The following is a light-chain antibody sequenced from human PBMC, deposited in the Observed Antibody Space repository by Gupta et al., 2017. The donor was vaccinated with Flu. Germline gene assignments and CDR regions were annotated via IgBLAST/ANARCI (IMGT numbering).Light chain of an antibody. Sequence: QSVLTQPPSASGTPGQRFSLPCSGSSSNVGSNSVHWYQQLPGTAPKLLIFRNNQRPSGVPDRFSGSKSGASASLAISGLRSDDEADYYCASWDDSLSAVVFGGGTKLTVL. J-gene: IGLJ2*01. CDR3: ASWDDSLSAVV. V-gene: IGLV1-47*01. CDR2: RNN. CDR1: SSNVGSNS.